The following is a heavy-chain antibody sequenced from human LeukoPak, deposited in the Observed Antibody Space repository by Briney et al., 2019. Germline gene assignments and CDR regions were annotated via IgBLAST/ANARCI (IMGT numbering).Heavy chain of an antibody. CDR2: ISTSGGTT. V-gene: IGHV3-64D*06. CDR1: GFTFSSYA. D-gene: IGHD4-17*01. CDR3: VKDLSAGYGVPRGAYDI. J-gene: IGHJ3*02. Sequence: PGGSLRLSCSASGFTFSSYAMHWVRQAPGKGLEYVSGISTSGGTTYYADSVKGRFTISRDNSKNTLYLQVSSLRAEDTAVYYCVKDLSAGYGVPRGAYDIWGQGTMVAVAS.